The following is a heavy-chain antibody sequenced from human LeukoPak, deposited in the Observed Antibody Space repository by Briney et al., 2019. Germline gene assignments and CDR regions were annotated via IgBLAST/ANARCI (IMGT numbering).Heavy chain of an antibody. CDR3: AKDRYSGLNTIDY. CDR1: EFTFSTYG. Sequence: GGSLRLSCAASEFTFSTYGMHWVRQAPGKGLEWVAVISYDGSYKFYADSVKGRFTISRDNSKSTLYLQMNSLRAEDTAVYYCAKDRYSGLNTIDYWGQGTLASVSS. D-gene: IGHD6-13*01. CDR2: ISYDGSYK. V-gene: IGHV3-30*18. J-gene: IGHJ4*02.